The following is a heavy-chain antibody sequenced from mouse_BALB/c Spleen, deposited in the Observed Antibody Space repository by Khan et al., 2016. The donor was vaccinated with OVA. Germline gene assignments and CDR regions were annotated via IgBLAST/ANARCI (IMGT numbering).Heavy chain of an antibody. CDR2: INTHSGVP. Sequence: QIQLVPSGPELKKPGETVRISCKASGYTFTTAGIQWVQKMPGKGLKWIGWINTHSGVPKYAEDFKGRFAFSLEISVNTAYLQITNLKNEDKATYVCARGGDAYYRNDGGAMEYWGQGTSVTVSS. CDR1: GYTFTTAG. V-gene: IGHV9-4*02. CDR3: ARGGDAYYRNDGGAMEY. J-gene: IGHJ4*01. D-gene: IGHD2-14*01.